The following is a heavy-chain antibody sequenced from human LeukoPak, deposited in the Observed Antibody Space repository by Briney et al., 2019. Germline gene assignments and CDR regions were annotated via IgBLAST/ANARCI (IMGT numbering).Heavy chain of an antibody. J-gene: IGHJ6*02. CDR3: ARDEEVAGTNPGYYYHYGMDV. CDR2: ISSSSSYI. Sequence: GGSLRLSCAASGFTFSSYSMNWVRQAPGKGLEWVSSISSSSSYIYYADSVKGRFTISRDNAKNSLYLQMNSLRAEDTAVYYCARDEEVAGTNPGYYYHYGMDVWGQGTTVTVSS. CDR1: GFTFSSYS. D-gene: IGHD6-19*01. V-gene: IGHV3-21*01.